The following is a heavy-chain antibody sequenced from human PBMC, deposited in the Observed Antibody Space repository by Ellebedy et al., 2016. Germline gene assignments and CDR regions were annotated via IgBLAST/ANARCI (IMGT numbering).Heavy chain of an antibody. CDR3: RQGHYFDQ. CDR2: ISAGGETT. Sequence: GESLKISXAASGIGFSDFFMGWVRRAPGKGLEWVATISAGGETTYLADSVRGRFTVSRDNSKYILYLHMNNLRVEDTALYYCRQGHYFDQWGQGALVTVSS. CDR1: GIGFSDFF. J-gene: IGHJ4*02. V-gene: IGHV3-23*01.